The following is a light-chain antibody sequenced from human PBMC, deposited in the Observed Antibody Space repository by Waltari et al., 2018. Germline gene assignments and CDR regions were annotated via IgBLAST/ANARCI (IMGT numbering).Light chain of an antibody. CDR2: HAS. Sequence: EIVLTQSPGTLSLSSGERATLSCRTSQSISKYLAWYQQKPGQAPRLLTYHASSRATGSPDRFSGGGSGTDVSLTISRLEPEDFAVYYCQHYVTLPVTFGQGTKVEIK. CDR3: QHYVTLPVT. CDR1: QSISKY. J-gene: IGKJ1*01. V-gene: IGKV3-20*01.